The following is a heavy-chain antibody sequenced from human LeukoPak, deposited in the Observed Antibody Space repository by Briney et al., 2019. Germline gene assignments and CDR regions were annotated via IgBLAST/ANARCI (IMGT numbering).Heavy chain of an antibody. J-gene: IGHJ4*02. D-gene: IGHD3-16*01. CDR1: GGTFSSYA. Sequence: ASVKVSCKASGGTFSSYAISWVRQAPGQRLEWMGWINAGNGNTKYSQKFQGRVTITRDTSASTAYMELSSLRSEDTAVYYCAREGETNSELPSYWGQGTLVTVSS. V-gene: IGHV1-3*01. CDR3: AREGETNSELPSY. CDR2: INAGNGNT.